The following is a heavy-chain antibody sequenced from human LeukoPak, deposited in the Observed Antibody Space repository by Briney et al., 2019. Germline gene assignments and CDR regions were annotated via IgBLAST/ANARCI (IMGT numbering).Heavy chain of an antibody. CDR2: IYYSGST. CDR1: GGSISSSSYY. CDR3: ARHPRPYYYYMDV. V-gene: IGHV4-39*01. D-gene: IGHD6-6*01. J-gene: IGHJ6*03. Sequence: SETLSLTCTVSGGSISSSSYYWGWIRQPPGKGLEWIGSIYYSGSTYYNPSLKSRVTISVDTSKNQFSLKLSSVTAADTAVYYCARHPRPYYYYMDVWGKGTTVTVSS.